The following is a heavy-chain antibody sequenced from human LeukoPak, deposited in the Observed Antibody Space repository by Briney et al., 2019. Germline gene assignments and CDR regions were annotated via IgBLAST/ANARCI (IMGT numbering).Heavy chain of an antibody. CDR2: ISWDSGHS. Sequence: GGSLRLSCAASGFTFDDYDMHWVRQAPGKGLEWVSSISWDSGHSVHADAVQGRFTISRDNAKNSLYLQMNNLRPEDTALYYCIKDLRLDLHLDTFEIWGQGTMVTVSS. D-gene: IGHD1-7*01. V-gene: IGHV3-9*01. CDR3: IKDLRLDLHLDTFEI. J-gene: IGHJ3*02. CDR1: GFTFDDYD.